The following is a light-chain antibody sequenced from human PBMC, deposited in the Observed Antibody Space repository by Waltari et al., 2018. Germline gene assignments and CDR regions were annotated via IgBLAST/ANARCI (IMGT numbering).Light chain of an antibody. V-gene: IGKV3-15*01. J-gene: IGKJ2*01. CDR2: DAS. CDR1: QSVETR. Sequence: EIVMTQSPVTLSVSPGERVTLSCRASQSVETRLAWYQQRPGQAPRLLIYDASIRTTDVPARFSARGSGTDFSLTISGLRSEDSAVYFCQHYSGWPYAFGQGTKLQIK. CDR3: QHYSGWPYA.